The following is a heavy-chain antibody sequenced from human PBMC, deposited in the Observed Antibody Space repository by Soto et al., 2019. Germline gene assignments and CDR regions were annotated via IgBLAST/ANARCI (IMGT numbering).Heavy chain of an antibody. CDR3: ARTTMIVVVMTAHRY. CDR1: GFTFSSYD. Sequence: GGSLRLSCAASGFTFSSYDMHWVRQAPGKGLEWVAVISYDGSNKYYADSVKGRFTISRDNSKNTLYLQMNSLRAEDTAVYYCARTTMIVVVMTAHRYWGQGTLVTVSS. CDR2: ISYDGSNK. D-gene: IGHD3-22*01. J-gene: IGHJ4*02. V-gene: IGHV3-30*19.